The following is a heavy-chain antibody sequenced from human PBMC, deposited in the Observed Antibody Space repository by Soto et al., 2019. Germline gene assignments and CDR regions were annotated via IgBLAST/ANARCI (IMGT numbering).Heavy chain of an antibody. D-gene: IGHD6-19*01. CDR1: GFTLSSYA. CDR3: AKTANGWFSAFDI. J-gene: IGHJ3*02. CDR2: ISGSGGTT. V-gene: IGHV3-23*01. Sequence: GGSLRLSCAASGFTLSSYAMSWVRQAPGKGLEWVSAISGSGGTTHYADSVKGRFTFSRDNSKNTLYLQMNSLRAEDTAVYYCAKTANGWFSAFDIWGQGTMVTVSS.